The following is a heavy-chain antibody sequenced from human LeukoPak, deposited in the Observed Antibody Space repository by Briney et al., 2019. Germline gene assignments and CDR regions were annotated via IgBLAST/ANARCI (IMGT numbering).Heavy chain of an antibody. Sequence: ASVKVSCKVSGYTLTELSMHWVRQAPGKGLEWMGGFDPEDGETIYAQKFQGRVTMTRDTSTSTVYMELSSLKFEDTAVYYCARSFDWALDYWGQGTLVTVSS. D-gene: IGHD3-9*01. J-gene: IGHJ4*02. CDR3: ARSFDWALDY. CDR2: FDPEDGET. CDR1: GYTLTELS. V-gene: IGHV1-24*01.